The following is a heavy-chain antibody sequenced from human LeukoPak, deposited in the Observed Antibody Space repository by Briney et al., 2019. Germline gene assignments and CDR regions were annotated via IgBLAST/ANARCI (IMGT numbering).Heavy chain of an antibody. CDR1: GGSFSGYY. D-gene: IGHD2-15*01. V-gene: IGHV4-34*01. J-gene: IGHJ5*02. CDR2: INHSGST. CDR3: AGSDLGYCSGGSCYSPWFDR. Sequence: PSETLSLTCAVYGGSFSGYYWSWIRQPPGKGLEWIGEINHSGSTNYNPSLKSRVTISVDTSKNQFSLKLSSVTAADTAVYYCAGSDLGYCSGGSCYSPWFDRWGQGTLVTVSS.